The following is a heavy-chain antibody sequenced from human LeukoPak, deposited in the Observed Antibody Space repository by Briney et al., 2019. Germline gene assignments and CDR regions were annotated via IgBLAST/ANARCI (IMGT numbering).Heavy chain of an antibody. CDR3: ARLPDSSTDY. CDR2: ISSSGSTI. V-gene: IGHV3-48*03. Sequence: PGGSLRLSCAASGFTLSSYEMNWVRQAPGKGLEWVSYISSSGSTIYYADSVKGRFTISRDNAKNSLYLQMNSLRAEDTAVYYCARLPDSSTDYWGQGTLVTVSS. D-gene: IGHD6-19*01. J-gene: IGHJ4*02. CDR1: GFTLSSYE.